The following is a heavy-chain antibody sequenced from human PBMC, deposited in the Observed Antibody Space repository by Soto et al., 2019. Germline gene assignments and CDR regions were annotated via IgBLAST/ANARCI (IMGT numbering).Heavy chain of an antibody. J-gene: IGHJ3*02. Sequence: PSETLSLTCTVSGGSISSYYWSWIRQPPGKGLEWIGYTYYSGSTNYNPSLKSRVTISVDTSKNQFSLKLSSVTAADTAVYYCARSNAYYYDSSGYYGDAFDIWGQGTMVTVSS. D-gene: IGHD3-22*01. CDR3: ARSNAYYYDSSGYYGDAFDI. CDR1: GGSISSYY. V-gene: IGHV4-59*01. CDR2: TYYSGST.